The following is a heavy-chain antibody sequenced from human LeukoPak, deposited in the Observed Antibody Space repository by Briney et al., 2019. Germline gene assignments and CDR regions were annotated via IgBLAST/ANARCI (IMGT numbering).Heavy chain of an antibody. D-gene: IGHD3-22*01. V-gene: IGHV3-23*01. Sequence: GGSLRLSCAASGFTFSNYAMSWVHQAPGKGLELVSGITGSGGGTYYADPVKGRCTISRDNSKKTLYLQMNSLRAEDTAVYYCAKDGSGYYPNYFDYWGQGTLVTVSS. J-gene: IGHJ4*02. CDR1: GFTFSNYA. CDR2: ITGSGGGT. CDR3: AKDGSGYYPNYFDY.